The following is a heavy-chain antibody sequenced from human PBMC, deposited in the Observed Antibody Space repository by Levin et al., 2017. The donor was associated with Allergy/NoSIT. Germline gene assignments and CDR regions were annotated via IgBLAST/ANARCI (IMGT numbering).Heavy chain of an antibody. CDR3: ARVDSTAAVIATRPDRWFDP. Sequence: SFSVSGYIFTDYYIHWLRQAPGQFLSFLFFLPPPPCRPPSAQPFQGRVTMTGDTSISTAYMELSTLKSDDMAVYYCARVDSTAAVIATRPDRWFDPWGQGTLVTVSS. J-gene: IGHJ5*02. CDR1: GYIFTDYY. D-gene: IGHD6-6*01. CDR2: LPPPPCRP. V-gene: IGHV1-2*02.